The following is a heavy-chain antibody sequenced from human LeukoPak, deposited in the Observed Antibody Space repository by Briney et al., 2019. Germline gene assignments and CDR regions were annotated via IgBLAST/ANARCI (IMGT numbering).Heavy chain of an antibody. Sequence: GGSLRLSCAASGFTFDDYAMHWVRHAPGKGLEWVSVIRWNSGSIDYADSVKGRFTISRDNAKNSLYLQMNSLRAEDTALYYCATDHFGYSRMIVGWGQGTMVTVSS. CDR1: GFTFDDYA. D-gene: IGHD3-22*01. CDR3: ATDHFGYSRMIVG. CDR2: IRWNSGSI. J-gene: IGHJ3*01. V-gene: IGHV3-9*01.